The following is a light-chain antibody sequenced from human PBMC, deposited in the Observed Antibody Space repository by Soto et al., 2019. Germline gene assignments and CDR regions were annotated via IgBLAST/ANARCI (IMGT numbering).Light chain of an antibody. V-gene: IGKV1-5*03. J-gene: IGKJ1*01. CDR3: LQDYGDSWT. CDR1: QSISSW. Sequence: DIQMTQSPSTLSASVGDRVTITCRASQSISSWLAWYQQKPGKAPKLLIYKASTLESGVPSDFSGSGSGTEFTLTISSLQPEDFASYYCLQDYGDSWTFGQGTKVDIK. CDR2: KAS.